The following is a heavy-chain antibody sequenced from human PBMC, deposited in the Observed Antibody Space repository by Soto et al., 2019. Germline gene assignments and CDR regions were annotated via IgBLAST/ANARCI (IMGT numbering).Heavy chain of an antibody. D-gene: IGHD3-10*01. J-gene: IGHJ6*03. CDR3: AREERYYGSESYYYMDV. Sequence: QVQLVESGGGLVKPGGSLRLSCAASGFTFSDYYMSWIRQAPGKGLEWVSYISSSGSTIYYADSVKGRFTIFRDNANNSLDLQMNSLKAEDTAVYYCAREERYYGSESYYYMDVWGKGTTVTVSS. V-gene: IGHV3-11*01. CDR1: GFTFSDYY. CDR2: ISSSGSTI.